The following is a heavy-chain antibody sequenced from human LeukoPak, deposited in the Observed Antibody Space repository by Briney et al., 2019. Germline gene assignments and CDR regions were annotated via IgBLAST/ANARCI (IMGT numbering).Heavy chain of an antibody. CDR2: IYTSGST. J-gene: IGHJ6*03. Sequence: SETLSLTCTASGGSISSYYWSWIRQPAGKGLEWIGRIYTSGSTNYNPSLKSRVTMSVDTSKNQFSLKLSSVTAADTAVYYCARVLAASNWEYMDVWGKGTTVTISS. CDR3: ARVLAASNWEYMDV. V-gene: IGHV4-4*07. D-gene: IGHD7-27*01. CDR1: GGSISSYY.